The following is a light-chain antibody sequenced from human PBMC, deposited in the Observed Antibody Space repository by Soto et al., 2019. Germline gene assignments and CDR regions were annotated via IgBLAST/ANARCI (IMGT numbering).Light chain of an antibody. J-gene: IGLJ2*01. V-gene: IGLV1-51*01. CDR2: DNN. CDR3: AAWDDSLNGVV. CDR1: SSNIGNNF. Sequence: QSVLTQPPSVSAAPGQKVTISCSGSSSNIGNNFVTWYQQLPGTAPKLLIYDNNKRPSGIPDRFSGSQSGTSASLAISGLQSEDEADYYCAAWDDSLNGVVFGGGTKLTVL.